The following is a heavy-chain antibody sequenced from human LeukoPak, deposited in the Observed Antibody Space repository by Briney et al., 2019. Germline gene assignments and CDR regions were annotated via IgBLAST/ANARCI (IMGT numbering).Heavy chain of an antibody. CDR2: ISSSSSTI. Sequence: GGSLRLSCAASGFTFSSYSMSWVRQAPGKGLEWVSYISSSSSTIYYADSVKGRFTISRDNAKNSLYLQMNSRRAEDTAVYYCARAVMVRGLDFWGQGSLVTVSS. J-gene: IGHJ4*02. V-gene: IGHV3-48*04. CDR3: ARAVMVRGLDF. D-gene: IGHD3-10*01. CDR1: GFTFSSYS.